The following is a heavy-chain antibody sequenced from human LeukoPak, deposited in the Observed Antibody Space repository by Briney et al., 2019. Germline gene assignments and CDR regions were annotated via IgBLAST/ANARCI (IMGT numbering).Heavy chain of an antibody. Sequence: PGGSLRLSCAASGFTFSSYGMHWVRQAPGKGLEWVAFIRYDGSNKYYADSVKGRFTISRDNSKNTLYLQMNSLRAEDTALYYCARDTLLRYLGPKTDYYDSGGYYYYMDVWGKGTTVTVSS. V-gene: IGHV3-30*02. CDR3: ARDTLLRYLGPKTDYYDSGGYYYYMDV. CDR1: GFTFSSYG. D-gene: IGHD3-22*01. J-gene: IGHJ6*03. CDR2: IRYDGSNK.